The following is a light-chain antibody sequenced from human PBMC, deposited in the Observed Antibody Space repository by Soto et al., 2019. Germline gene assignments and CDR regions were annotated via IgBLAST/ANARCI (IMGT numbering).Light chain of an antibody. V-gene: IGLV2-8*01. Sequence: QSVLTQPASVSGSPGQSITISCTGTSSDVGGYNYVSWYQQHPGKAPKLMIFEVSNRPSGVPDRFSGSKSGNSASLTISGLQAEDEADYYCCSYAGSYNLGVFGGGTKLTVL. CDR3: CSYAGSYNLGV. J-gene: IGLJ3*02. CDR1: SSDVGGYNY. CDR2: EVS.